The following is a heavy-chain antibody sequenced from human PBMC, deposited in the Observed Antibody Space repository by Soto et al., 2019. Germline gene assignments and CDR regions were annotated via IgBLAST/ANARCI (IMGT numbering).Heavy chain of an antibody. D-gene: IGHD6-13*01. V-gene: IGHV4-38-2*02. CDR3: ARGMNPQDY. CDR1: GFSISSGFY. Sequence: QVILQESGPGLVKPSETLSLNCNVSGFSISSGFYWGWVRQPPGKGLEWIGAIYHSGTTYFNPSLKSRVTMAIDTSKNQFSLSLASVAAADTAMYYCARGMNPQDYWGHGTLVTVSS. J-gene: IGHJ4*01. CDR2: IYHSGTT.